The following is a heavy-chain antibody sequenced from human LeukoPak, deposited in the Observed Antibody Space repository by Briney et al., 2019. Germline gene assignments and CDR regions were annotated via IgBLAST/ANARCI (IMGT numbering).Heavy chain of an antibody. CDR2: VYTSGST. CDR1: GGSISSYY. V-gene: IGHV4-4*07. D-gene: IGHD4-23*01. Sequence: SETLSLTCTVSGGSISSYYWSWIRQPAGKGLEWIGRVYTSGSTNYNPSLKSRVTMSVDTSKNQFSLKLSSVTAADTAVYYCARDPSDYGGNGYFDYWGQGTLVTVSS. J-gene: IGHJ4*02. CDR3: ARDPSDYGGNGYFDY.